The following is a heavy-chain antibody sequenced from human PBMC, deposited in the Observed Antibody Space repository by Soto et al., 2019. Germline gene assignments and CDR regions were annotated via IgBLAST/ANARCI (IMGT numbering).Heavy chain of an antibody. Sequence: QVQLVQSGAEVKKPGSSVKVSCKASGGTFSNYPICWVRQAPGQGLEWMGGIIPIFGTVNYAQKFQGRVTITADESTSTAYMELSSLRSEDTAVYYCARGNHRWLQLWYFDLWGRGTLVTVSS. V-gene: IGHV1-69*12. CDR3: ARGNHRWLQLWYFDL. CDR2: IIPIFGTV. CDR1: GGTFSNYP. J-gene: IGHJ2*01. D-gene: IGHD5-12*01.